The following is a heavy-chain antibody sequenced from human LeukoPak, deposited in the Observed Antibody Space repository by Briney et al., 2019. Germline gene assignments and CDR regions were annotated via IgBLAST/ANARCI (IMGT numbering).Heavy chain of an antibody. Sequence: SQTLSLTCTVSGGSISSGGYYWSWIRQPPGKGLEWIGYIYYSGSTYYNPSLKSRVSISVDGSKNQFSLKLSSVTATDTAVYYCARDPRYYDFWSGGPWGQGTLVTVSS. CDR2: IYYSGST. V-gene: IGHV4-30-2*01. J-gene: IGHJ5*02. CDR3: ARDPRYYDFWSGGP. CDR1: GGSISSGGYY. D-gene: IGHD3-3*01.